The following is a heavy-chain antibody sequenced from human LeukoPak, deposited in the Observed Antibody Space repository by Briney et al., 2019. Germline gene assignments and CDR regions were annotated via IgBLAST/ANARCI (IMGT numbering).Heavy chain of an antibody. D-gene: IGHD6-13*01. CDR1: GFTFGDYG. CDR2: IRSKVYGGTT. CDR3: TRDQKSSGWLRVFQH. V-gene: IGHV3-49*04. J-gene: IGHJ1*01. Sequence: GGSLRLSCTASGFTFGDYGMSWVRQTPGKGLEWVGFIRSKVYGGTTEYAASVKGRFTISRDDSKSIAYLQMNSLKTEDTAVYYCTRDQKSSGWLRVFQHWGQGTLVTVAS.